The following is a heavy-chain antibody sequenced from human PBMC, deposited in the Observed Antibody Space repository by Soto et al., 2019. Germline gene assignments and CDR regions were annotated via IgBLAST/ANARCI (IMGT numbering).Heavy chain of an antibody. J-gene: IGHJ4*02. CDR3: ARLFENDILTGYRTYYFDY. Sequence: SETLSLTCTVSGGSVGSESGYWSWILQPPGKGLEWIGYINHSGSTNYNPSLNTRVTISVDTSKNQFSLNLSSVTAADTAVYYCARLFENDILTGYRTYYFDYWGQGTPVTVSS. V-gene: IGHV4-61*01. CDR1: GGSVGSESGY. D-gene: IGHD3-9*01. CDR2: INHSGST.